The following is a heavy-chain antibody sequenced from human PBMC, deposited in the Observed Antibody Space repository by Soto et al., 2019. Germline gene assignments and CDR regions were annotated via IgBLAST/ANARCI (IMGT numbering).Heavy chain of an antibody. CDR1: GFTFSSYA. CDR2: ISYDGSNK. CDR3: ARDAHYGSGSYYPYYYGMDV. D-gene: IGHD3-10*01. V-gene: IGHV3-30-3*01. Sequence: GGSLRLSCAASGFTFSSYAMHWVRQAPGKGLEWVAVISYDGSNKYYADSVKGRFTISRDNSKNTLYLQMNSLRAEDTAVYYCARDAHYGSGSYYPYYYGMDVWGQGTTVTVS. J-gene: IGHJ6*02.